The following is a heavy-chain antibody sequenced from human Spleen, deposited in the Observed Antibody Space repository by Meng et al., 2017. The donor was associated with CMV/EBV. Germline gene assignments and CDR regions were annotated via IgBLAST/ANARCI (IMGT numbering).Heavy chain of an antibody. V-gene: IGHV1-18*03. J-gene: IGHJ4*02. CDR2: INTYNGKT. D-gene: IGHD4-17*01. CDR1: GYTFSNHG. Sequence: ASVKVSCKASGYTFSNHGICWVRQAPGQGLEWMGWINTYNGKTNYAEKVQGRITMTTDPSTSTAYMELRSLRFDDMAVYYCAKDRLGLGDSPHYWGQGTLVTVSS. CDR3: AKDRLGLGDSPHY.